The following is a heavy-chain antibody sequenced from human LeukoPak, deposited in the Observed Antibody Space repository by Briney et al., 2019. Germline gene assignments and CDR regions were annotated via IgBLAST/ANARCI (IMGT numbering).Heavy chain of an antibody. D-gene: IGHD6-13*01. J-gene: IGHJ4*02. CDR2: IYPGDSDT. CDR3: ARHVYSSSWYFDY. Sequence: GESLKISCKGSGYSFTSYWIGCVRQMPGEGLEWMGIIYPGDSDTRYSPSFQGQVTISADKSISTAYLQWSSLKASDTAMYYCARHVYSSSWYFDYWGQGTLVTVSS. V-gene: IGHV5-51*01. CDR1: GYSFTSYW.